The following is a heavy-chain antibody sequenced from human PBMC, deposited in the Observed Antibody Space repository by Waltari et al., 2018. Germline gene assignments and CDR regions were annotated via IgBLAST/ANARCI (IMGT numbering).Heavy chain of an antibody. V-gene: IGHV3-30*04. CDR2: ISYNARNI. CDR3: ARDYCDRTNCHGMDV. Sequence: QVQLVESGGGVVQPGRSLRFSCEASEFTFSSYAIHWVRQAPGKGLDWVAVISYNARNIYYVDSVKGRFTISRDNSKKTLYLQMNSLRAEDTAVYYCARDYCDRTNCHGMDVWGQGTTVTVSS. J-gene: IGHJ6*02. D-gene: IGHD3-22*01. CDR1: EFTFSSYA.